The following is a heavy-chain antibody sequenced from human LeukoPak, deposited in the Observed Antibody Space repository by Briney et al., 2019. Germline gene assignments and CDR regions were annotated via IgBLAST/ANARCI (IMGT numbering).Heavy chain of an antibody. CDR3: VRDRELDY. V-gene: IGHV4-59*01. Sequence: SETLSLTCTVSGGSISIYYWSWIRQPPGKGLEWIGYVYNSGSTDYNPSLKSRVTISADTSKNQFSLRLSSVTAADTAVYYCVRDRELDYWGQGTLVTVSS. CDR2: VYNSGST. J-gene: IGHJ4*02. CDR1: GGSISIYY. D-gene: IGHD3-10*01.